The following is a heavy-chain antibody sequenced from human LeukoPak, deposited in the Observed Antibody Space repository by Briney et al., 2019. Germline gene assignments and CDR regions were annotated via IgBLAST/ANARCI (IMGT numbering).Heavy chain of an antibody. CDR3: AREGVIEQQPVPGASFDS. CDR2: IYYSGST. Sequence: TSETLSVTCTVSGGSISSSCYYWGWVRQPPGKGLVWSGSIYYSGSTYYNPSLKSRVTISVDTSKNHSSLMLSSVTAADTAVYYCAREGVIEQQPVPGASFDSWGQGTMVTVSS. CDR1: GGSISSSCYY. V-gene: IGHV4-39*07. J-gene: IGHJ3*02. D-gene: IGHD6-13*01.